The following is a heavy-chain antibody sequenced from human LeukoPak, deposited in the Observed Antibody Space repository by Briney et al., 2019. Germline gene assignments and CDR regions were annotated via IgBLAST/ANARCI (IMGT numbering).Heavy chain of an antibody. J-gene: IGHJ6*02. Sequence: LRLSCAASGFTFSSYGMHWVRQAPGKGLEWVAVIWYDGSNKYYADSVKGRFTISRDNSKNTLYLQMSSLRAEDTAVYYCARDPSLSYSSSWYSGNYYYGMDVWGQGTTVTASS. V-gene: IGHV3-33*01. CDR3: ARDPSLSYSSSWYSGNYYYGMDV. CDR1: GFTFSSYG. D-gene: IGHD6-13*01. CDR2: IWYDGSNK.